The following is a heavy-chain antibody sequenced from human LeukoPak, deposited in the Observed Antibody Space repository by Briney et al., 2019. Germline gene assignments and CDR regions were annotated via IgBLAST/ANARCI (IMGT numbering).Heavy chain of an antibody. D-gene: IGHD3-10*01. CDR2: ISYDGSNK. Sequence: GGSLRLACAASGFTFSSYGMDWVRQAPGKGLEWVAVISYDGSNKYYADSVKGRFTISRDNSKNTLYLQMNSLRAEDTAVYYCASDMVRGAPYYYGMDVWGKGTTVTVSS. J-gene: IGHJ6*04. CDR3: ASDMVRGAPYYYGMDV. V-gene: IGHV3-30*03. CDR1: GFTFSSYG.